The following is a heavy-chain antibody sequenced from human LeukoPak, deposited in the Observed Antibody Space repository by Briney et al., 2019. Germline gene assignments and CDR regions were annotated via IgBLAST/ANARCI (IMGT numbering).Heavy chain of an antibody. CDR3: ARVADYYDSSGYLHAEYFQH. Sequence: PSETLSLTCTVSGYSISSGYYWGWIRQPPGKGLEWIGYIYYSGSTNYNPSLKSRVTISVDTSKNQFSLKLSSVTAADTAVYDCARVADYYDSSGYLHAEYFQHWGQGTLVTVSS. CDR2: IYYSGST. D-gene: IGHD3-22*01. V-gene: IGHV4-61*01. J-gene: IGHJ1*01. CDR1: GYSISSGYY.